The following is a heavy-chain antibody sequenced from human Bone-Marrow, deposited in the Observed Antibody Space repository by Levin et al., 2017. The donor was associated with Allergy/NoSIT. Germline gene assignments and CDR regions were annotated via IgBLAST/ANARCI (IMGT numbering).Heavy chain of an antibody. V-gene: IGHV3-7*01. CDR1: GFTLSQYW. CDR3: ASDSFSTSSGLDYYYGLDV. Sequence: GGSLRLSCAASGFTLSQYWMSWVRQPPGKGLEWVAKIKPDGTETYYVDSLKGRVTTSRDNTRKSLSLQINNLRAEDTAVYYCASDSFSTSSGLDYYYGLDVWGQGTTVTVSS. CDR2: IKPDGTET. J-gene: IGHJ6*02. D-gene: IGHD2/OR15-2a*01.